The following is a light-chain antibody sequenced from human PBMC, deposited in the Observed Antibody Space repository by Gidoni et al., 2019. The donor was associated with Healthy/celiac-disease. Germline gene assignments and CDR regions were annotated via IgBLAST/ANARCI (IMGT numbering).Light chain of an antibody. CDR3: QQYNSYLTWT. CDR2: KAS. Sequence: DIQMTPSPSTLSASVGDRVTITCRARQSIRSWLAWYQQKPGKAPKLLIYKASSLESGVPSRFSGSGSGTEFTLTISSLQPEDFATYYCQQYNSYLTWTFGQGTKVEIK. CDR1: QSIRSW. J-gene: IGKJ1*01. V-gene: IGKV1-5*03.